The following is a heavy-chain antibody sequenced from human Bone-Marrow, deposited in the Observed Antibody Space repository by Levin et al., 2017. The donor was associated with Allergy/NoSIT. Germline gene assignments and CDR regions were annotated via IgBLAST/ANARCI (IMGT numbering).Heavy chain of an antibody. D-gene: IGHD4-11*01. V-gene: IGHV1-2*02. J-gene: IGHJ6*02. CDR3: ARERIMGTTVTAPLYYYYGMDV. Sequence: ASVKVSCKASGYTFTGYYMHWVRQAPGQGLEWMGWINPNSGGTNYAQKFQGRVTMTRDTSISTAYMELSRLRSDDTAVYYCARERIMGTTVTAPLYYYYGMDVWGQGTTVTVSS. CDR2: INPNSGGT. CDR1: GYTFTGYY.